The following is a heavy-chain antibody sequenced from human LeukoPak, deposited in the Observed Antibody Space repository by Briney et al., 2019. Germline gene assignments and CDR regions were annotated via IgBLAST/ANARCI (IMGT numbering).Heavy chain of an antibody. CDR1: RASLSNYY. D-gene: IGHD3-3*01. CDR3: ARGEWATFLD. CDR2: IYYSGNT. J-gene: IGHJ4*02. Sequence: SETLSLTCTVSRASLSNYYWTWIRQPPGKGLEWIGNIYYSGNTNYNPTLRGRVSISSDTSKNQFSLKLNSVTAADTAVYFCARGEWATFLDWAVGTLVTVSS. V-gene: IGHV4-59*01.